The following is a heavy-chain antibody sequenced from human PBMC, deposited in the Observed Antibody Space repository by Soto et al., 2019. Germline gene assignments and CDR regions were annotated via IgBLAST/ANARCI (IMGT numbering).Heavy chain of an antibody. D-gene: IGHD2-2*02. Sequence: QLQLQESGPGLVKPSETLSLTCTVSGGSISSSSYYWGWIRQPPGKGLEWIGSIYYSGSTYYNPSLRSRGTISVDTSKNQCSLELSSVTAADTAVYYCARRRYPDWFDPWGQGTLVTVSS. CDR3: ARRRYPDWFDP. CDR1: GGSISSSSYY. V-gene: IGHV4-39*01. J-gene: IGHJ5*02. CDR2: IYYSGST.